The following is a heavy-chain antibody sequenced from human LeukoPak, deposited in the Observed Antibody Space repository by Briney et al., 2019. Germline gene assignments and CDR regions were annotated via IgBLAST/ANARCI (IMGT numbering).Heavy chain of an antibody. CDR2: IYYSGST. V-gene: IGHV4-59*01. CDR3: ARGSYYDFWSGSTNNGMDV. CDR1: GGSISSYY. D-gene: IGHD3-3*01. Sequence: SETLSLTCTVSGGSISSYYWSWIRQPPGKGLEWIGYIYYSGSTNYNPSLKSRVTISVDTSKNHLSLKLSSVTAADTAVYYCARGSYYDFWSGSTNNGMDVWGQGTTVTVSS. J-gene: IGHJ6*02.